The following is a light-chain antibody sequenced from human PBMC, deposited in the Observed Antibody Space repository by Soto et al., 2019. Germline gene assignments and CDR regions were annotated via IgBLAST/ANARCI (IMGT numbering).Light chain of an antibody. Sequence: ELVLTQSPGTLSLSPCERSTLSFRASQSVSNNYLAWYQQKPGQAPRLLIYGASNRATGIPDRFSGSGSGTDFTLTISRLEPEDFAVYYCQQYGSSGTFGQGTKV. CDR1: QSVSNNY. CDR2: GAS. J-gene: IGKJ1*01. V-gene: IGKV3-20*01. CDR3: QQYGSSGT.